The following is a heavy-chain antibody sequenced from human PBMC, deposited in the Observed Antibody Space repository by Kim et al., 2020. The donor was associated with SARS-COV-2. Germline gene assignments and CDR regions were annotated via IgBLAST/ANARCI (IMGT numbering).Heavy chain of an antibody. D-gene: IGHD1-20*01. J-gene: IGHJ5*02. Sequence: SETLSLTCIVSGGSISTYYWSWIRQPPGKGLQWIGYIFHTGSTNYNPSLKNRVTISVDTSRNQFALNLSNVTAADTAIYYCARDMYMDSWRFFDPWGQG. CDR2: IFHTGST. CDR3: ARDMYMDSWRFFDP. V-gene: IGHV4-59*13. CDR1: GGSISTYY.